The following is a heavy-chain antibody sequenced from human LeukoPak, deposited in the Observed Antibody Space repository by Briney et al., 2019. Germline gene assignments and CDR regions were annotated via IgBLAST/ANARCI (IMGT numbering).Heavy chain of an antibody. J-gene: IGHJ6*02. CDR2: IWYDGSNK. Sequence: GGSLRLSCAASGFTFSSHGMHWVRQAPGKGLEWVGVIWYDGSNKYYADSVKGRFTSSRDNSKNTLYLQLNSLRAEDTAVDYCARNTVMTTVTTGYGMDVWGQGTTVTVSS. CDR1: GFTFSSHG. CDR3: ARNTVMTTVTTGYGMDV. D-gene: IGHD4-17*01. V-gene: IGHV3-33*01.